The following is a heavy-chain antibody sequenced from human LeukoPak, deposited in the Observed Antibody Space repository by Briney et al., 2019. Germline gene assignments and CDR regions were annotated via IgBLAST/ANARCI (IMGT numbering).Heavy chain of an antibody. CDR3: AKLGSPRAF. CDR2: IYYFGNT. Sequence: PETLSLTCSVSGGSISTYYWSWIRQPPGKGLEWIGYIYYFGNTDYNPSLKSRVTISVDTSKNQFSLNLRSVTAADTAVYYCAKLGSPRAFWGQGILVRVSS. J-gene: IGHJ4*02. CDR1: GGSISTYY. V-gene: IGHV4-59*01. D-gene: IGHD7-27*01.